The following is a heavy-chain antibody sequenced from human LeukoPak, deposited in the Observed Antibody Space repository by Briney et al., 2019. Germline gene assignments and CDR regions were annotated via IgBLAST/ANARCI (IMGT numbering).Heavy chain of an antibody. CDR2: MYHSGST. Sequence: SETLSLTCTISGGSISRYYWSWIRQPPGKGLEWIGSMYHSGSTNYNPSLKSRVTIAVDTSKNQLFLKVSSVTAADTAVYYCARDSPYLGTDYWGQGTLVTVSS. CDR1: GGSISRYY. V-gene: IGHV4-59*01. D-gene: IGHD1-1*01. J-gene: IGHJ4*02. CDR3: ARDSPYLGTDY.